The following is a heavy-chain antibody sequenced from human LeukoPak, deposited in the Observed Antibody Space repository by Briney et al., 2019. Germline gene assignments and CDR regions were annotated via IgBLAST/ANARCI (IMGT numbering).Heavy chain of an antibody. CDR2: ITGSGGTT. Sequence: TGGSLRLSCAASGFSFSIYGMNWVRQAPGKGLEWVSGITGSGGTTYYADSVKGRATISRDNSKNTLYLQINSLRAEDTAIYYCARDLRVISFDNWGQGTLVSVSS. D-gene: IGHD2-21*01. V-gene: IGHV3-23*01. CDR3: ARDLRVISFDN. CDR1: GFSFSIYG. J-gene: IGHJ4*02.